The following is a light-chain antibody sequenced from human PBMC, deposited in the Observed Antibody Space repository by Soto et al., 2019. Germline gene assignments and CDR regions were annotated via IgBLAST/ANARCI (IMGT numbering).Light chain of an antibody. CDR1: QGISSF. CDR2: GAS. J-gene: IGKJ3*01. V-gene: IGKV1-9*01. CDR3: QQRSNFPIL. Sequence: IPLTQSPSSLSSSVGDRVTITCRASQGISSFLDWYQQKPGKAPKLLIYGASNLRSGVPSRFSGSGSGTDFTLTIGSLQPEDFVIYYCQQRSNFPILFGRGTKVDIK.